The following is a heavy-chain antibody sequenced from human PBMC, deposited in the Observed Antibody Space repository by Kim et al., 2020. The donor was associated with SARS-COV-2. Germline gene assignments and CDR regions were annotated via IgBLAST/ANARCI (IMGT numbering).Heavy chain of an antibody. Sequence: SEKDRFTISKDNAKNTLYLQMNSLRAEDTALYYCAKDCMVRGVRYYYGMDVWGQGTTVTVSS. J-gene: IGHJ6*02. V-gene: IGHV3-9*01. D-gene: IGHD3-10*01. CDR3: AKDCMVRGVRYYYGMDV.